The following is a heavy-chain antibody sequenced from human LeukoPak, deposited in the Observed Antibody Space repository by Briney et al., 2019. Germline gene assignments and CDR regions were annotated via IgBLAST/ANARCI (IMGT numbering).Heavy chain of an antibody. CDR3: ARGQRAHVEWSSYMDV. CDR2: INSDETIS. V-gene: IGHV3-74*01. CDR1: GFTFSSYW. Sequence: GGSLRLSCAASGFTFSSYWMHWVRQVPNQGLMWVSRINSDETISEYVDSVNGRFTISRDNAKNTLYLQMNNLRAEDTAVYYCARGQRAHVEWSSYMDVWGKGTTVTVSS. D-gene: IGHD3-3*01. J-gene: IGHJ6*03.